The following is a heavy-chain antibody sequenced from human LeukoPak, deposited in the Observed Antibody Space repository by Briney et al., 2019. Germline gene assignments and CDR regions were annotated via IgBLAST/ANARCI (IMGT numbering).Heavy chain of an antibody. CDR1: GFTFSSYS. CDR2: ISYDGSNK. CDR3: ARAGGAAADTPYFDP. D-gene: IGHD6-13*01. J-gene: IGHJ4*02. V-gene: IGHV3-30*03. Sequence: GGSLRLSCAASGFTFSSYSMNWVRQAPGKGLEWVAVISYDGSNKYYADSVKGRFTISRDNSKNTLFLQMNSLRAEDTAVYYCARAGGAAADTPYFDPWGQETLVTVSS.